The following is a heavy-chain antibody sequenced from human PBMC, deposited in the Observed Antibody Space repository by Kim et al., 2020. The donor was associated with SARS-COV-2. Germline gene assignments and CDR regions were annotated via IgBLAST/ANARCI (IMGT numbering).Heavy chain of an antibody. J-gene: IGHJ4*02. Sequence: GGSLRLSCVASGFSFGGYAMSWVRQAPGKGLEWVSGISGSGTTTYYPDFVKGRFTISRDNSENTLYLEVGRLRAEETAVYYCAKHDCGGDCATFFDYWGPGALVTVSS. CDR1: GFSFGGYA. CDR2: ISGSGTTT. V-gene: IGHV3-23*01. D-gene: IGHD2-21*02. CDR3: AKHDCGGDCATFFDY.